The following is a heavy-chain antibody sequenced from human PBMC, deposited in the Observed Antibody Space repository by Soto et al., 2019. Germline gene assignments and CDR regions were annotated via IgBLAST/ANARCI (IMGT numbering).Heavy chain of an antibody. CDR3: ARGTTSPNWFDP. CDR1: RFTVSSNY. D-gene: IGHD2-2*01. V-gene: IGHV3-53*01. CDR2: IYSGGST. J-gene: IGHJ5*02. Sequence: PEGSLRLSCAASRFTVSSNYMSWVRQAPGKGLEWVSVIYSGGSTYYADSVKGRFTISRDNSKNTLYLQMNSLRAEDTAVYYCARGTTSPNWFDPWGQGTLVTVSS.